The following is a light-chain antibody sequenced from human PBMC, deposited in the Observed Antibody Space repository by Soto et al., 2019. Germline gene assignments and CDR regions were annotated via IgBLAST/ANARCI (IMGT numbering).Light chain of an antibody. V-gene: IGKV1-12*01. CDR1: QGIISW. CDR3: QQGNSFPLT. CDR2: AAS. Sequence: DIQMTQSPSSVSASVGDRVTITCRSSQGIISWLAWYQQKPGKAPKLLIYAASSLQSGVPSRFSGSGSGTDLALPSSSRQPKDFAPYYSQQGNSFPLTFGGGTKVEIK. J-gene: IGKJ4*01.